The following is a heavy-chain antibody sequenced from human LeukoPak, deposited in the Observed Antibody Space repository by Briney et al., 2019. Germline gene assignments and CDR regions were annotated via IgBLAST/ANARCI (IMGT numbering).Heavy chain of an antibody. CDR2: IWDDGSNK. J-gene: IGHJ5*02. D-gene: IGHD3-10*01. CDR1: GFTFSSYG. CDR3: ASVITSRGWFDP. Sequence: GGSLRLSCAASGFTFSSYGMHWVRQAPGKGLEWVAVIWDDGSNKYYVDSVKGRFTTSRDNSKNTLYLQMNSLRVEDTAVYYCASVITSRGWFDPWGQGTLVTVSS. V-gene: IGHV3-33*01.